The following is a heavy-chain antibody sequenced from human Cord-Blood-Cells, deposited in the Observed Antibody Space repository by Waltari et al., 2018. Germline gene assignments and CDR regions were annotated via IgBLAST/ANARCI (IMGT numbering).Heavy chain of an antibody. CDR2: INHSGST. V-gene: IGHV4-34*01. CDR3: ARMDIGGYGAFYI. Sequence: QMQLQQWGAGLLKPSETLSLTCAVYGGYFSGYYWSWIRQPPGKGLEWIGEINHSGSTNDNPSLKSRVTISLDTSKNQFSLKLSSVTAADTAVYYCARMDIGGYGAFYIWGKGTMVTFAS. D-gene: IGHD2-2*03. CDR1: GGYFSGYY. J-gene: IGHJ3*02.